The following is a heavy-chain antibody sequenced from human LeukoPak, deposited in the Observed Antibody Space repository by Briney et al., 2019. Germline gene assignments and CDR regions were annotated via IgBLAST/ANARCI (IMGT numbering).Heavy chain of an antibody. D-gene: IGHD5-18*01. CDR3: ARGGYRVSYYFDY. V-gene: IGHV3-48*03. CDR2: ISRSDGTI. J-gene: IGHJ4*02. Sequence: PGGSLRLSCSASGITLSNHAIHWVRQAPGKGLEWVSCISRSDGTIYYADSVKGRFTISRDYAKNSLYLQMNSLRAEDTAVYYCARGGYRVSYYFDYWGQGTLVTVSS. CDR1: GITLSNHA.